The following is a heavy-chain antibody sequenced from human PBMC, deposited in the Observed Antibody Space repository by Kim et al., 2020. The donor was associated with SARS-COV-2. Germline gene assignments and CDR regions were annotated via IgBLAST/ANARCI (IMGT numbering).Heavy chain of an antibody. V-gene: IGHV5-10-1*01. CDR3: ARHSSSWDIDY. J-gene: IGHJ4*02. CDR2: T. D-gene: IGHD6-13*01. Sequence: TNYSPSFQGHVTISADKSISTAYLQWSSLKASDTAMYYCARHSSSWDIDYWGQGTLVTVSS.